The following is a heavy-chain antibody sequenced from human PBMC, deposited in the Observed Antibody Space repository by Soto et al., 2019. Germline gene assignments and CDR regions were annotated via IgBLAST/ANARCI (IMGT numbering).Heavy chain of an antibody. CDR3: AIDYLYDFWSGTPPTKGEY. Sequence: ASVKVSCKASGYTFTSYGISWVRQAPGQGLEWRGWISAYNGNTNYAQKLQGRVTMTTDKSTSTAYMEMRSLSSDESAVYYCAIDYLYDFWSGTPPTKGEYWGQGTMVTVSS. D-gene: IGHD3-3*01. V-gene: IGHV1-18*04. J-gene: IGHJ4*02. CDR2: ISAYNGNT. CDR1: GYTFTSYG.